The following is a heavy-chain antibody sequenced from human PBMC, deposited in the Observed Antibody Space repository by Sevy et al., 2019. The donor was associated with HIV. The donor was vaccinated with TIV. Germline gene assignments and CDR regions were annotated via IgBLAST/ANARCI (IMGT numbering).Heavy chain of an antibody. J-gene: IGHJ6*02. CDR3: SGLWFGELGPYYYYGMDV. D-gene: IGHD3-10*01. Sequence: SETLSLTCAVYGGSFSGYYWSWIRQPPGKGLEWIGEINHSGSTNYTPSLKSRVTISVDTSKNQFSLKLSSVTAADTAVYYCSGLWFGELGPYYYYGMDVWGQGTTVTVSS. CDR1: GGSFSGYY. V-gene: IGHV4-34*01. CDR2: INHSGST.